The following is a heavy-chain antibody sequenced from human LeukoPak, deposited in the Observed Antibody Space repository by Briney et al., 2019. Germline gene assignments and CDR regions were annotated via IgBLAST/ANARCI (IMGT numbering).Heavy chain of an antibody. D-gene: IGHD3-10*01. Sequence: PSETLSLTCAVYGGSFGGYYWSWIRQSPGKGLEWIGEINQSGSTNHNPSLKSRVTISVDTSKNQFSLKVSSVTAADTAVYYCARGYVSGFAYWGQGTLVTVSS. J-gene: IGHJ4*02. CDR3: ARGYVSGFAY. V-gene: IGHV4-34*01. CDR2: INQSGST. CDR1: GGSFGGYY.